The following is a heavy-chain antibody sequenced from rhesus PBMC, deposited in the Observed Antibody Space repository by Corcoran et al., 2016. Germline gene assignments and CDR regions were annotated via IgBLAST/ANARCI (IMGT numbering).Heavy chain of an antibody. Sequence: QVQLQESGPAVVKPSETLSLTCAVSGGSISSSNWWSWIRQSPGKGLEWIGGIYGSGGSTEYNPSLKSRVTISKDTSKNQFALKRSAVTAADTAVYYGARRYSSGWYYYFDYWGQGVLVTVSS. CDR3: ARRYSSGWYYYFDY. J-gene: IGHJ4*01. CDR2: IYGSGGST. CDR1: GGSISSSNW. V-gene: IGHV4-93*01. D-gene: IGHD6-31*01.